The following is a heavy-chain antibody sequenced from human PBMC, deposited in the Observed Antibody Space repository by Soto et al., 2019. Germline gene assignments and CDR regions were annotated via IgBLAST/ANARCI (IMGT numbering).Heavy chain of an antibody. D-gene: IGHD3-9*01. Sequence: GESLKISCKGSVYSFTSYWIGWVRQMPGKGLEWMGIIYPGDSDTRYSPSFQGQVTISADKSISTAYLQWSSLKASDTAMYYCARRLRYFDWLSPEYGMDVWGQGTTVTVSS. J-gene: IGHJ6*02. CDR3: ARRLRYFDWLSPEYGMDV. V-gene: IGHV5-51*01. CDR1: VYSFTSYW. CDR2: IYPGDSDT.